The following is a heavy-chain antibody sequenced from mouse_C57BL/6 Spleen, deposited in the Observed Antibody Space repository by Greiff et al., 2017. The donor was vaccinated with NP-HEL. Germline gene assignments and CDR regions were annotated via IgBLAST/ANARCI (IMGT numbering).Heavy chain of an antibody. V-gene: IGHV1-81*01. J-gene: IGHJ3*01. Sequence: VKLMESGAELARPGASVKLSCKASGYTFTSYGISWVKQRTGQGLEWIGEIYPRSGNTYYNEKFKGKATLTADKSSSTTYMGLRSLTSEDSAVCFCARWWGGFAYWGQGTLVTVSA. CDR1: GYTFTSYG. D-gene: IGHD1-1*02. CDR2: IYPRSGNT. CDR3: ARWWGGFAY.